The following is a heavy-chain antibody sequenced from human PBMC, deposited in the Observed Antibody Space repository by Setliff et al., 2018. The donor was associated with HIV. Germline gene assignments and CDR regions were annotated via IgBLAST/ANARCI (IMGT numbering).Heavy chain of an antibody. J-gene: IGHJ4*02. Sequence: SETLSLTCTVSGGSISSGSYYWSWVRQPAGKGLEWIGRIHTSGSTNYNPSLKSRVTIPVDTSKNQFSLKLSSVTAADTAVYYCARLPISMVRGVISYFDYWGQGTLVTVS. CDR2: IHTSGST. D-gene: IGHD3-10*01. V-gene: IGHV4-61*02. CDR3: ARLPISMVRGVISYFDY. CDR1: GGSISSGSYY.